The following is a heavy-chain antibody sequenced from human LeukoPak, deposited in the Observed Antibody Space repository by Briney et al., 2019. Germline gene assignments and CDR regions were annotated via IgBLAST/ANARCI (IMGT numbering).Heavy chain of an antibody. D-gene: IGHD2-2*01. J-gene: IGHJ4*02. CDR1: GFTFSSYW. V-gene: IGHV3-7*01. Sequence: QAGGSLRLSCAASGFTFSSYWMSWVRQAPGKGLEWVANIKQDGSEKYYVDSVKGRFTISRDNAKNSLYLQMNSLRAEDTAVYYCARVLGYCSSTSCYAPDYWGQGTLVTVSS. CDR2: IKQDGSEK. CDR3: ARVLGYCSSTSCYAPDY.